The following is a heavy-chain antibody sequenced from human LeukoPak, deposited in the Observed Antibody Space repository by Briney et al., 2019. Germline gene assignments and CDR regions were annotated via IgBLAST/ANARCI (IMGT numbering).Heavy chain of an antibody. J-gene: IGHJ4*02. CDR3: ARKTGDLYYFDY. V-gene: IGHV4-59*01. Sequence: SETLSLTCTVSGGSISSYYWSWVRQPPGKGLEWIGYISYSGRTNYNPSLKSRVTISVDTSKNQFSLRLSSVTAADTAVYYCARKTGDLYYFDYWGQGTLVTVSS. CDR2: ISYSGRT. D-gene: IGHD7-27*01. CDR1: GGSISSYY.